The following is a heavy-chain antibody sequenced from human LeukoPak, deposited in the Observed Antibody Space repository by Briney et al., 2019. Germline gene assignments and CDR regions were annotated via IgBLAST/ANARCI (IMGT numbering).Heavy chain of an antibody. CDR1: GFTFSSYA. J-gene: IGHJ4*02. D-gene: IGHD6-6*01. CDR3: VRGHSSSSNYFDY. Sequence: GGSLRLSCSASGFTFSSYAMRWVRQAPGKGLEYVSGISGNGGSTNYEDSVKGRFTISRDNSKNTLYLQMSSLRAEDTAVYYCVRGHSSSSNYFDYWGQGSMVTVSS. CDR2: ISGNGGST. V-gene: IGHV3-64D*09.